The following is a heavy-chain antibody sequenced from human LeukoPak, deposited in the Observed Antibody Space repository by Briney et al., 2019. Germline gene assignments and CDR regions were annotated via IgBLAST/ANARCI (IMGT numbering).Heavy chain of an antibody. Sequence: PGGSLRLSCAASGFTFSSYWMHWVRQAPGKGLVWVSRINSDGSSTSYADSVKGRFTISRDNAKNTLYLQMNSLRAEDTAVYYCARHSSSSRYDYFDYWGQETLVTVSS. V-gene: IGHV3-74*01. CDR3: ARHSSSSRYDYFDY. CDR2: INSDGSST. D-gene: IGHD6-13*01. J-gene: IGHJ4*02. CDR1: GFTFSSYW.